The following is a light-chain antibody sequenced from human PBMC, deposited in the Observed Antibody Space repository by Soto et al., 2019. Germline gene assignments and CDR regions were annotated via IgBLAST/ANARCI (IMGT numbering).Light chain of an antibody. CDR1: QSVSNN. CDR2: GAS. V-gene: IGKV3-20*01. J-gene: IGKJ1*01. CDR3: QQYGSSGP. Sequence: TQSPATLSVSPWARVTLSCRASQSVSNNLAWYQQKPGQAPRLLIYGASNRATGIPDRFSGSGSGTDFTLTISRLEPEDFAVYYCQQYGSSGPVGQGTKVDIK.